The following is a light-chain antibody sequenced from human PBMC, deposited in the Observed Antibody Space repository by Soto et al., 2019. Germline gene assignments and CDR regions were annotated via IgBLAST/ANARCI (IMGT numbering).Light chain of an antibody. V-gene: IGKV3-15*01. CDR2: GAS. J-gene: IGKJ4*01. CDR1: QSIYSN. CDR3: QQYSHWPLT. Sequence: EIVMTQSPATLSVSPGGSATLSCRASQSIYSNVAWYQQKPGQAPRLLISGASSRATGIPARFSGSGSGTEFTLTIASLQSEDLAIYYCQQYSHWPLTFGGGTKVDIK.